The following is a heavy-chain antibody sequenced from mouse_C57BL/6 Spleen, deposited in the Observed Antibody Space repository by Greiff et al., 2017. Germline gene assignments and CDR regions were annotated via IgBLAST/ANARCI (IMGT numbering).Heavy chain of an antibody. CDR3: ARYYYGSSYNYYAMDY. V-gene: IGHV2-9-1*01. D-gene: IGHD1-1*01. Sequence: VQVVESGPGLVAPSQSLSITCTVSGFSLTSYAISWVRQPPGKGLEWLGVIWTGGGTNYNSALKSRLSISKDNSKSQVFLKMNSLQTDDTARYYCARYYYGSSYNYYAMDYWGQGTSVTVSS. CDR1: GFSLTSYA. CDR2: IWTGGGT. J-gene: IGHJ4*01.